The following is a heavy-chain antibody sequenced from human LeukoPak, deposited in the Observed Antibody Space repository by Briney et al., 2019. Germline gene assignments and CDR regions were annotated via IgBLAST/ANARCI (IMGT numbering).Heavy chain of an antibody. J-gene: IGHJ6*03. D-gene: IGHD2-2*01. CDR3: ASRGGYCSSTSCYDVYYYYMDV. CDR2: MNPNSGNT. V-gene: IGHV1-8*01. CDR1: GYTFTSYD. Sequence: ASVKVSCKASGYTFTSYDINWVRQTTGQGLEWMGWMNPNSGNTGYAQKFQGRVTMTRNTSISTAYMELSRLRSDDTAVYYCASRGGYCSSTSCYDVYYYYMDVWGKGTTVTVSS.